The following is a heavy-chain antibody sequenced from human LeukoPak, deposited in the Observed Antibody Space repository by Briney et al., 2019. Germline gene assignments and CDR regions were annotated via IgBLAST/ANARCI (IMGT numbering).Heavy chain of an antibody. D-gene: IGHD2-2*01. CDR1: GFTFSSYA. CDR2: ISGSGGST. Sequence: GGSLRLSCAASGFTFSSYAMSWVRQAPGKGLEWVSAISGSGGSTYYADSVKGRFTISRDNSKNTLYLQMNSLRAEDTAVYYCASLTDIVVVPAAVGYWSQGTLVTVSS. V-gene: IGHV3-23*01. CDR3: ASLTDIVVVPAAVGY. J-gene: IGHJ4*02.